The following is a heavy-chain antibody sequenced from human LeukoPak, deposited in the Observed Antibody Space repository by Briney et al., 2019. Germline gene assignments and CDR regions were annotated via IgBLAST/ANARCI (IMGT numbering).Heavy chain of an antibody. CDR3: AKDTGTSRNYIALVAATHF. Sequence: GGSLRLSCAAPGFIFSSYSMSWVRQAPGKGLEWVSGISSSGYNTYHADSVKGRFTISRDNSKNTLYLLMNSLRAEDTAVYYCAKDTGTSRNYIALVAATHFWGQGTLLTVSS. V-gene: IGHV3-23*01. CDR2: ISSSGYNT. D-gene: IGHD2-15*01. CDR1: GFIFSSYS. J-gene: IGHJ4*02.